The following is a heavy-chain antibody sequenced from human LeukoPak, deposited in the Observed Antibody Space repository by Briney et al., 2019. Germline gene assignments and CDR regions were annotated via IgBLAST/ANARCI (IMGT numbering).Heavy chain of an antibody. CDR1: GFTFSSYG. D-gene: IGHD2/OR15-2a*01. Sequence: PGGSLRLSCAASGFTFSSYGMHWVRQAPGKGLEWVAVISYDGSNKYYADSVKGRFTISRGNSKNTLYLQMNSLRAEDTAVYYCAKGGYFLYYWGQGTLVTVSS. CDR2: ISYDGSNK. V-gene: IGHV3-30*18. J-gene: IGHJ4*02. CDR3: AKGGYFLYY.